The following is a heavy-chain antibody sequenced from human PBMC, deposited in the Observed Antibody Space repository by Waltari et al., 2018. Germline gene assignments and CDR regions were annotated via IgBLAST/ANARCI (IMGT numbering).Heavy chain of an antibody. V-gene: IGHV3-15*01. Sequence: TTDGGTADSAETVKGRFTMSRDDSKTTFYLQMNSLKTEDTAVYYCTTGPDYWGQGTLVTVSS. J-gene: IGHJ4*02. CDR2: TTDGGTA. CDR3: TTGPDY.